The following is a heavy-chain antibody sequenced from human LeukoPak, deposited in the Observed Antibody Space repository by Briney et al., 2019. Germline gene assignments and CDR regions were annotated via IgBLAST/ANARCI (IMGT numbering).Heavy chain of an antibody. V-gene: IGHV1-69*13. CDR3: ARVGNEDSSGYFEYYFDY. Sequence: SVKVSCKASGGTFSSYAISWVRQAPGQGLEWMGGIIPIFGTANYAQKFQGRVTITADESTSTAYMELSSLRSEDTAVYYCARVGNEDSSGYFEYYFDYWGQGTLVTVSS. CDR1: GGTFSSYA. CDR2: IIPIFGTA. J-gene: IGHJ4*02. D-gene: IGHD3-22*01.